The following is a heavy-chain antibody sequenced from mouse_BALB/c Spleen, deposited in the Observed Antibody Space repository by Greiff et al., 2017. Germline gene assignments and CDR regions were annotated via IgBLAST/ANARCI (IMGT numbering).Heavy chain of an antibody. V-gene: IGHV3-6*02. Sequence: DVKLQESGPGLVKPSQSLSLTCSVTGYSITSGYYWNWIRQFPGNKLEWMGYISYDGSNNYNPSLKNRISITRDTSKNQFFLKLNSVTTEDTATYYCAREGGYYPHWYFDVWGAGTTVTVSS. CDR1: GYSITSGYY. J-gene: IGHJ1*01. CDR2: ISYDGSN. D-gene: IGHD2-3*01. CDR3: AREGGYYPHWYFDV.